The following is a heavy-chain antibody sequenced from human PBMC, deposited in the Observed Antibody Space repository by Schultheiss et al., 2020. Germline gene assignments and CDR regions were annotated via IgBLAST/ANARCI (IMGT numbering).Heavy chain of an antibody. CDR2: IIPIFGTA. V-gene: IGHV1-69*05. D-gene: IGHD6-13*01. CDR3: ASQQMVYYYYGMDV. Sequence: SVKVSCKASGGTFSSYAISWVRQAPGQGLEWMGGIIPIFGTANYAQKFQGRVTITRDTSASTAYMELSSLRSEDTAVYYCASQQMVYYYYGMDVWGQGTTVTVSS. CDR1: GGTFSSYA. J-gene: IGHJ6*02.